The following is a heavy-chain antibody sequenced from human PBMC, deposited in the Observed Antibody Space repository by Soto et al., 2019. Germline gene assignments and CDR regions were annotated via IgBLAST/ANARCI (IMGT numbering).Heavy chain of an antibody. CDR2: INTDGGST. Sequence: PGGSLRLSCAASGFTFSSYWLHWVRQAPGKGLVWVSGINTDGGSTDYADSVKGRFIISRDNAKNTLYLQMNSLRAEDTAVYYCARPRYDSTATPSEHWGLGTLVTVSS. J-gene: IGHJ4*02. V-gene: IGHV3-74*01. CDR1: GFTFSSYW. D-gene: IGHD3-22*01. CDR3: ARPRYDSTATPSEH.